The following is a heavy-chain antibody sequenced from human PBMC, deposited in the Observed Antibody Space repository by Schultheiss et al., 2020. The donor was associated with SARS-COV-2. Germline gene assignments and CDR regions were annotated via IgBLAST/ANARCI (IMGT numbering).Heavy chain of an antibody. V-gene: IGHV3-33*01. CDR3: ARYDFWSGSFDY. D-gene: IGHD3-3*01. J-gene: IGHJ4*02. CDR2: IWYDGSNK. CDR1: GFTFSSYG. Sequence: GGSLRLSCAASGFTFSSYGMHWVRQAPGKGLEWVAVIWYDGSNKYYADSVKGRFTISRDNSKNTLYLQMNSLRAEDTAVYYCARYDFWSGSFDYWGQGTLVTVSS.